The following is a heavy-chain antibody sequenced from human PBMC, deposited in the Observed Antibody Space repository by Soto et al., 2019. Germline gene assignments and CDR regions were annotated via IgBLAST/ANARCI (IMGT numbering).Heavy chain of an antibody. CDR1: GFTFSNAW. J-gene: IGHJ3*01. CDR2: IKSETDGGTT. Sequence: EVQLVESGGGLVKPGGSLRLSCAASGFTFSNAWMSWVRQSPGKGLEWVARIKSETDGGTTDYDAPVKGRFTISRHDSKNTLYLQINSLKNEDTAVYYCTTGVGYNWNADDAFDFWGHGTMVPVSS. V-gene: IGHV3-15*01. CDR3: TTGVGYNWNADDAFDF. D-gene: IGHD1-1*01.